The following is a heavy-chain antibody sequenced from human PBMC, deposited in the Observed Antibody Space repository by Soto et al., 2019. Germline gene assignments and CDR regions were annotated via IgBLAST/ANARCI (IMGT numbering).Heavy chain of an antibody. V-gene: IGHV2-5*02. CDR1: GFSLRTSGVG. CDR2: IYWDGYK. Sequence: QITLKESGPTLVKPTQTLTLTCAFSGFSLRTSGVGVGWIRQPPGKALEWLALIYWDGYKHYSPSLKSRLTIPEDTSKNQGVLTMANMAPVDTATYYCAHRGGGDRILDYWGQGTLVTVSS. D-gene: IGHD3-16*01. CDR3: AHRGGGDRILDY. J-gene: IGHJ4*02.